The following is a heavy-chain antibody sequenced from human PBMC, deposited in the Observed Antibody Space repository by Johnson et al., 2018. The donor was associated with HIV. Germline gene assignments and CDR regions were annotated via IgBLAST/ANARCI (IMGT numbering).Heavy chain of an antibody. D-gene: IGHD3-22*01. J-gene: IGHJ3*01. V-gene: IGHV3-48*01. CDR3: ARDVGNYYDIRGGFDL. Sequence: VQLMESGGGLVQPGGSLRLSCAASGFTFSTYSMNWVRQAPGKGLEWVSYISYSSNTIYYADSVKGRLTISRDNAKNSLYLQLNSLRAEDTAVYYCARDVGNYYDIRGGFDLWGQGTMVTVSS. CDR1: GFTFSTYS. CDR2: ISYSSNTI.